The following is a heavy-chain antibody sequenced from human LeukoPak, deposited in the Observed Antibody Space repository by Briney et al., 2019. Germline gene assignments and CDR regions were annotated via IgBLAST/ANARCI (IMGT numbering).Heavy chain of an antibody. V-gene: IGHV1-46*01. J-gene: IGHJ5*02. CDR3: TRGVQLERRYYNWFDP. Sequence: ASVKVFCKASGYTFTSYYIHWVRQAPGQGLEWMGMINPSRGSTSYAQKFQGGLTMTRDTSTSTVYMELSSLRSEDTAVYYCTRGVQLERRYYNWFDPWGQGTLVTVSS. D-gene: IGHD1-1*01. CDR1: GYTFTSYY. CDR2: INPSRGST.